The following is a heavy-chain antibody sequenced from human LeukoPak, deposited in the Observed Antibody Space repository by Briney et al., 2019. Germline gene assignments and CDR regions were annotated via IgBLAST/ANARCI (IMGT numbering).Heavy chain of an antibody. Sequence: PSETLSLTCTVSGGSISSYYWSWIRQPPGKGLEWIGYIYYSGSTNYNPSLKSRVTISVGTSKNQFSLKLSSVTAADTAVYYCAREYYDILTGYYRFDYWGQGTLVTVSS. V-gene: IGHV4-59*01. CDR3: AREYYDILTGYYRFDY. CDR1: GGSISSYY. J-gene: IGHJ4*02. D-gene: IGHD3-9*01. CDR2: IYYSGST.